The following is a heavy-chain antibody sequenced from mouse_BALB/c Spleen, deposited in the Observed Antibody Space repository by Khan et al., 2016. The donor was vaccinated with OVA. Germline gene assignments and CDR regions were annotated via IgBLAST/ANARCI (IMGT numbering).Heavy chain of an antibody. Sequence: EVELVESGGGLVKPGGSLKLSCAASGFTFSDYYMYWVRQTPDERLEWVATISDGVSYIYYGDNVKGRFTISRDNAKNNLYLQMSSLKSEDSAMYYCVRVYYGDPFAYWGQGTLVTVSA. CDR2: ISDGVSYI. CDR1: GFTFSDYY. D-gene: IGHD2-13*01. V-gene: IGHV5-4*02. J-gene: IGHJ3*01. CDR3: VRVYYGDPFAY.